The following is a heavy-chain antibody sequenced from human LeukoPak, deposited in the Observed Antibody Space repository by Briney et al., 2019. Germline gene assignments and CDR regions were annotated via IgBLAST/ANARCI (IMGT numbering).Heavy chain of an antibody. CDR3: ARDYDFWSGSYMDV. CDR1: GFTFSSYS. CDR2: ISSSSTI. D-gene: IGHD3-3*01. Sequence: PGGSLRLSCAASGFTFSSYSMNWVRQAPGKGLEWVSYISSSSTIYYADSVKGRFTISRDNAKNSLYLQMNSLRAEDTAVYYCARDYDFWSGSYMDVWGKGTTVTVSS. V-gene: IGHV3-48*01. J-gene: IGHJ6*03.